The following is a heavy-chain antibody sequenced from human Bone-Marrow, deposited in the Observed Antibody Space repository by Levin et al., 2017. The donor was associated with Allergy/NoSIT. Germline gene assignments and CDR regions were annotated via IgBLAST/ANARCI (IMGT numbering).Heavy chain of an antibody. CDR1: GGSISSGDYY. Sequence: SETLSLTCTVSGGSISSGDYYWSWIRQPPGKGLEWIGYIYYSGSTYYNPSLKSRVTISVDTSKNQFSLKLSSVTAADTAVYYCARAWTGSSSWYERCFDYWGQGTLVTVSS. CDR2: IYYSGST. D-gene: IGHD6-13*01. CDR3: ARAWTGSSSWYERCFDY. V-gene: IGHV4-30-4*01. J-gene: IGHJ4*02.